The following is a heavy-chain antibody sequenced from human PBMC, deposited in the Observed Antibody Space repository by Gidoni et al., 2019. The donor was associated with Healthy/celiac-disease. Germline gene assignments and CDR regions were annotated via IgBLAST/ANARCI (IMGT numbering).Heavy chain of an antibody. Sequence: QVQLQESGPGLVTPSETLSLTCTVSGGSISSYYWSWIRQPPGKGLEWIGYIYYSGSTNYNPSLKSRVTISVDTSKNQFSLKLSSVTAADTAVYYCAREKLGYDIWGQGTMVTVSS. CDR3: AREKLGYDI. CDR2: IYYSGST. V-gene: IGHV4-59*01. CDR1: GGSISSYY. D-gene: IGHD3-10*01. J-gene: IGHJ3*02.